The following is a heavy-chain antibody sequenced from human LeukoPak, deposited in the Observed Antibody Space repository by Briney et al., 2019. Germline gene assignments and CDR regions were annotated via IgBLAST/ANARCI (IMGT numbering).Heavy chain of an antibody. V-gene: IGHV4-59*01. CDR2: IYYSGST. CDR3: ARSNTVSNWFDP. Sequence: SETLSLTCTVSGGSISSYYWSWIRQPPGKGLEWIGYIYYSGSTNYNPSLKSRVTISVDTSKNQFSLKLSSVTAADTAVYYCARSNTVSNWFDPWGQGTLVTVSS. J-gene: IGHJ5*02. D-gene: IGHD4-17*01. CDR1: GGSISSYY.